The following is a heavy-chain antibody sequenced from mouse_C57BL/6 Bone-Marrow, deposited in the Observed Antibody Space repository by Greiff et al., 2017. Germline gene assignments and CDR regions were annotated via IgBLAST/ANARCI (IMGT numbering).Heavy chain of an antibody. CDR2: IYPRSGNT. CDR1: GYTFTSYG. Sequence: VQLQESGAELARPGASVKLSCKASGYTFTSYGISWVKQRTGQGLEWIGEIYPRSGNTYYNEKFKGKATLTADKSSSTAYMELRSLTSEDSAVYFCAREQLRLRPFLAYWGQGTLVTVSA. CDR3: AREQLRLRPFLAY. J-gene: IGHJ3*01. V-gene: IGHV1-81*01. D-gene: IGHD3-2*02.